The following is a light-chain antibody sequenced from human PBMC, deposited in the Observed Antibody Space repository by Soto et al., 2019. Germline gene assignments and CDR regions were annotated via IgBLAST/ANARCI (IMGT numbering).Light chain of an antibody. CDR1: QSISSW. Sequence: DIPMTQSPSTLSASVGDRVTITCRASQSISSWLAWYQQKPGKAPKLLIYDASSLESGVPSRFSGSGSGTEFTLTISSLQPDDFATYYCQQYNSSPVTFGQGTKVEIK. J-gene: IGKJ1*01. CDR2: DAS. CDR3: QQYNSSPVT. V-gene: IGKV1-5*01.